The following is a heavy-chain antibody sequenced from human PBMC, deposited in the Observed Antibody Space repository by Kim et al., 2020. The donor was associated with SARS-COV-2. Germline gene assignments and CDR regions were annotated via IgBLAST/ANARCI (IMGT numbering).Heavy chain of an antibody. CDR2: IYYGGST. CDR1: GDSISSSSYY. V-gene: IGHV4-39*01. D-gene: IGHD2-15*01. Sequence: SETLSLTCTVSGDSISSSSYYRGWIRQPPGKGLEWIGSIYYGGSTYYNPSLTSRVTISVDTSKNQFSLKLSSVTAAGTAVYYCARQGKVVRDHWGQGTLVTVSS. CDR3: ARQGKVVRDH. J-gene: IGHJ1*01.